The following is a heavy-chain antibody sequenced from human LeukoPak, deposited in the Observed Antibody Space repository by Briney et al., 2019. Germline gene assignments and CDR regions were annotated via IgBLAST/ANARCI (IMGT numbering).Heavy chain of an antibody. J-gene: IGHJ4*02. CDR3: AKLDYYDTH. CDR1: GFTFSRYA. Sequence: GGSLRLSCAASGFTFSRYAMSWVREAPGKGLEWVSSITGSSASTYYADSVKGRFTISRDNSKNTLYLQMNSLRAEDTAVYFCAKLDYYDTHWGQGTLVTVSS. D-gene: IGHD3-22*01. CDR2: ITGSSAST. V-gene: IGHV3-23*01.